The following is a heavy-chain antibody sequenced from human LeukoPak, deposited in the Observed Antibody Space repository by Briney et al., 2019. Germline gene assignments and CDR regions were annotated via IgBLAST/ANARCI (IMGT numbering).Heavy chain of an antibody. CDR1: GYTFTGYY. V-gene: IGHV1-2*02. CDR2: INPNSGGT. CDR3: AGDGWELRRIGAFDI. D-gene: IGHD1-26*01. Sequence: ASVKVSCKASGYTFTGYYMHWVRQAPGQGLEWMGWINPNSGGTNYAQKFQGRVTMTRDTSISTAYMELSRLRSDDTAVYYCAGDGWELRRIGAFDIWGQGTMVTVSS. J-gene: IGHJ3*02.